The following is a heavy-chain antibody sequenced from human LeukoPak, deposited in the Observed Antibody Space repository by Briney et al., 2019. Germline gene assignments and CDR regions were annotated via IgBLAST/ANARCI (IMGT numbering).Heavy chain of an antibody. CDR3: ARLYTVTDY. CDR2: ISAYNGNT. J-gene: IGHJ4*02. Sequence: AASVKVSCKASGYTFTSYGISWVRQAPGQGLEWMGWISAYNGNTNYAQKFQGRVTMTRNTSISTAYMELSSLRSEDTAVYYCARLYTVTDYWGQGTLVTVSS. CDR1: GYTFTSYG. D-gene: IGHD4-17*01. V-gene: IGHV1-18*01.